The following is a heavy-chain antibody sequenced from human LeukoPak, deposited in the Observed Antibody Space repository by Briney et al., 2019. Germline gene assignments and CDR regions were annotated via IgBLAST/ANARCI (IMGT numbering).Heavy chain of an antibody. D-gene: IGHD5-24*01. CDR2: IYYSGST. V-gene: IGHV4-39*07. Sequence: PSETLSLTCAVSGGSISSSSYYWGWIRQPPGKGLEWIGSIYYSGSTYYNPSLKSRVTISVDTSKNQFSLKLSSVTAADTAVYFCASGAADGYNFGFDYWGQGTLAAVSS. CDR3: ASGAADGYNFGFDY. CDR1: GGSISSSSYY. J-gene: IGHJ4*02.